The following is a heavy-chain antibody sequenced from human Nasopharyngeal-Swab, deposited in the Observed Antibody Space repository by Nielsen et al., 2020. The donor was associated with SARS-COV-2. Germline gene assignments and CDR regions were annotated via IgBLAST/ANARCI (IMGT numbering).Heavy chain of an antibody. D-gene: IGHD6-19*01. Sequence: SLKISCAASGFSFDDYAMHWVRQAPGKGLEWVSGISWNSGRIGYADSVKGRLTISRDNAKNSLFLQMNSLRAEDTALHYCAKDLGIAVAGTGHDLWGQGTLVTVSS. CDR3: AKDLGIAVAGTGHDL. V-gene: IGHV3-9*01. CDR1: GFSFDDYA. CDR2: ISWNSGRI. J-gene: IGHJ5*02.